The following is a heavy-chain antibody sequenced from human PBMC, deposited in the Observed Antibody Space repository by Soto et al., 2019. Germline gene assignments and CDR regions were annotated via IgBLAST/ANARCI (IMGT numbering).Heavy chain of an antibody. D-gene: IGHD6-13*01. CDR1: GYSFTSYW. Sequence: GESLKISCKGSGYSFTSYWISWVRQMPGKGLEWKGRIDPSDSYTNYSPSFQGHVTISADKSISTAYLQGSSLKASDTAMYYCARLGGGGIPYSSSWYFDYWGQGTLVTVSS. CDR2: IDPSDSYT. J-gene: IGHJ4*02. CDR3: ARLGGGGIPYSSSWYFDY. V-gene: IGHV5-10-1*01.